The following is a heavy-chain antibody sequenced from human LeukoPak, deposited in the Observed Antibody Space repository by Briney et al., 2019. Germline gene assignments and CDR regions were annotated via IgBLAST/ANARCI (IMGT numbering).Heavy chain of an antibody. Sequence: ASETLSLTCAVYGGSFSGYYWTWIRQPPGKGLEWIGEINHSRSTKYSPSLKSRVTISVDTSKNQFSLKLSSVTAADTAVYYCARRGFYYYMDVWGKGTTVTISS. CDR1: GGSFSGYY. CDR2: INHSRST. CDR3: ARRGFYYYMDV. J-gene: IGHJ6*03. V-gene: IGHV4-34*01.